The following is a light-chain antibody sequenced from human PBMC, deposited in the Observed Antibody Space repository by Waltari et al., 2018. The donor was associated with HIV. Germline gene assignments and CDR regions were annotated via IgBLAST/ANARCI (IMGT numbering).Light chain of an antibody. V-gene: IGKV1-39*01. J-gene: IGKJ5*01. CDR3: QQSYSDPIT. CDR1: QTIGRS. CDR2: NLS. Sequence: DINMTQSPSSLSASVGDRVTITCRASQTIGRSLNWYQQKPGKAPQLLIYNLSTLQTGVPSRFSGDASGTDFTLTISSLHLEDFATYCCQQSYSDPITFGQGTRLEIK.